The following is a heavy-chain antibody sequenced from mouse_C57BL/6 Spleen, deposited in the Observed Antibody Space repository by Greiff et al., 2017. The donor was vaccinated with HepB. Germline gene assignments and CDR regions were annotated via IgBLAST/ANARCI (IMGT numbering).Heavy chain of an antibody. D-gene: IGHD2-5*01. J-gene: IGHJ1*03. V-gene: IGHV1-82*01. CDR3: ARRAYYSNYRDWYFDV. CDR2: IYPGDGDT. Sequence: QVQLQQSGPELVKPGASVKISCKASGYAFSSSWMNWVKQRPGKGLEWIGRIYPGDGDTNYNGKFKGKATLTADKSSSTAYMQLSSLTSEDSAVYFCARRAYYSNYRDWYFDVWGTGTTVTVSS. CDR1: GYAFSSSW.